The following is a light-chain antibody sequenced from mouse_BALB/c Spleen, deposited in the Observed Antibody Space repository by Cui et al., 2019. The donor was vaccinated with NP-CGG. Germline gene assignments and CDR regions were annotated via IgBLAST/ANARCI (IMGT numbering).Light chain of an antibody. CDR1: TGAVTTSNY. J-gene: IGLJ1*01. CDR2: GTN. V-gene: IGLV1*01. Sequence: QAVVTQESALTTSPDETVTLTCRPSTGAVTTSNYANWVQEKPDHLFTGLIGGTNNRVPGVPARFSGSLIGDKAALTITGAQTEDEAIYFCALWYSNHWVFGGGTKLTVL. CDR3: ALWYSNHWV.